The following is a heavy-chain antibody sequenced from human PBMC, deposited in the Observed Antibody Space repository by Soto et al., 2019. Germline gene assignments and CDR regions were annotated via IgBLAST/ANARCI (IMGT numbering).Heavy chain of an antibody. Sequence: SETLSLTCTVSGGSISSYYWSWIRQPPGKGLEWIGYIYYSGSTNYNPSLKSRVTISVDTSKNQFSLKLGSVTAADTAVYYCARLTGGDAFDIWGQGTMVTVSS. CDR1: GGSISSYY. CDR2: IYYSGST. CDR3: ARLTGGDAFDI. V-gene: IGHV4-59*01. J-gene: IGHJ3*02. D-gene: IGHD7-27*01.